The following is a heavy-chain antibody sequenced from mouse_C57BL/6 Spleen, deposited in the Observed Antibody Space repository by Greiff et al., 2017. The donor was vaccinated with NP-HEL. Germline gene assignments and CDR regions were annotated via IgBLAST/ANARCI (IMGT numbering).Heavy chain of an antibody. V-gene: IGHV1-61*01. Sequence: VQLQQPGAELVRPGSSVKLSCKASGYTFTSYWMDWVKQRPGQGLEWIGNIYPSDSETHYNQKFKDKATLTVDKSSSTAYMQLSSLTSEDSAVYYCASLYYGNYRYFDVWGTGTTVTVSS. CDR3: ASLYYGNYRYFDV. D-gene: IGHD2-1*01. CDR2: IYPSDSET. CDR1: GYTFTSYW. J-gene: IGHJ1*03.